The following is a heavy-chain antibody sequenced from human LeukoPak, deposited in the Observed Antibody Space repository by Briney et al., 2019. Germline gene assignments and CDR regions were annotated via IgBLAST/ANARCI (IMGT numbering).Heavy chain of an antibody. D-gene: IGHD3-16*01. CDR3: ARGGSLRPFDY. J-gene: IGHJ4*02. CDR1: GFTVSSNY. CDR2: IYSGGST. V-gene: IGHV3-66*01. Sequence: GSLRLSCAASGFTVSSNYMSWVRQAPGKGLEWVSVIYSGGSTYYADSVKGRSTISRDNTKNTLYLQMNSLRAEDTAVYYCARGGSLRPFDYWGKGTLVTVSS.